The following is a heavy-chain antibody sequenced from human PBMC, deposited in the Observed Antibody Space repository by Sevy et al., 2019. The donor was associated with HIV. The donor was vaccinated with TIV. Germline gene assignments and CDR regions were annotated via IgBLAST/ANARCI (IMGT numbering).Heavy chain of an antibody. Sequence: SETLSLTCTVSGGSISSDNYYWTWIRQHPGKGLEWIGYIYYSVNTYYNPSLKSRVSISIDKSKNQFSLRLSSVTAADTAVYYCARDHGYSNGWFPYYYYYGMDVWGQGTTVTVSS. D-gene: IGHD5-18*01. J-gene: IGHJ6*02. CDR2: IYYSVNT. CDR3: ARDHGYSNGWFPYYYYYGMDV. V-gene: IGHV4-31*03. CDR1: GGSISSDNYY.